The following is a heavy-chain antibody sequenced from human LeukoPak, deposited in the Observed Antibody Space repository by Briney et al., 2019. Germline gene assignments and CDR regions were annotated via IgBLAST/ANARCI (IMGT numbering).Heavy chain of an antibody. J-gene: IGHJ4*02. D-gene: IGHD5-12*01. CDR1: GFTVSHNY. CDR3: ARDLSGPLDY. Sequence: GGSLRLSCAASGFTVSHNYMSWVRQAPGKGLEMVSVIYSGGSTNYADSVKGRFTISRDNSKNTQYLQMNSLRAEDTAVYYCARDLSGPLDYWGQGTLVTVSS. CDR2: IYSGGST. V-gene: IGHV3-66*01.